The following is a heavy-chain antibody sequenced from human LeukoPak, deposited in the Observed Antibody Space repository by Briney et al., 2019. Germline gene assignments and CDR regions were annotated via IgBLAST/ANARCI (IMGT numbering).Heavy chain of an antibody. CDR3: ASGYSNSWYSADFDY. CDR1: GFTVSSNY. CDR2: IYSGGNT. J-gene: IGHJ4*02. Sequence: GGSLRLSCAASGFTVSSNYMSWVRQAPGKGLEWVSVIYSGGNTYYADSVKGRFTISRDNSKNTLYLQMSSLRVEDTAVYYCASGYSNSWYSADFDYWGQGTLVTVSS. V-gene: IGHV3-66*01. D-gene: IGHD6-13*01.